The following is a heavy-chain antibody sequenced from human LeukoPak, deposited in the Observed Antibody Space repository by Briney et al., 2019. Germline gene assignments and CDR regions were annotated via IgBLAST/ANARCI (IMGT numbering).Heavy chain of an antibody. D-gene: IGHD2-8*02. CDR3: ARLRRGVAYYFDY. J-gene: IGHJ4*02. CDR2: ISSSSSYT. CDR1: GFTFSDYY. V-gene: IGHV3-11*06. Sequence: GGSLRLSCAASGFTFSDYYMSWIRQAPGKGLEWVSYISSSSSYTNYADSVKGRFTISRDNAKNSLYLQMNCLRAEDTAVYYCARLRRGVAYYFDYWGQGTLVTVSS.